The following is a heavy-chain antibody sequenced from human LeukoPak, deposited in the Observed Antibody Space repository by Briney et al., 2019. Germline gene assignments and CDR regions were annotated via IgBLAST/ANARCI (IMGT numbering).Heavy chain of an antibody. V-gene: IGHV3-48*04. Sequence: GGSLRLSCAASGFTFSSYSMNWVRQAPGKGLEWVSYISSSSSTIYYADSVKGRFTFSRDNGRNSLFLQMNNLRAEDTAVYYCARNPGIAASRGFFYYMDVWGKGTTVTVSS. D-gene: IGHD6-6*01. CDR3: ARNPGIAASRGFFYYMDV. CDR2: ISSSSSTI. CDR1: GFTFSSYS. J-gene: IGHJ6*03.